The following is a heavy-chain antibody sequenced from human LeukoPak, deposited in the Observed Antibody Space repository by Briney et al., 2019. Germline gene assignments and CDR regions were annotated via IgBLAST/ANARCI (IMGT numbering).Heavy chain of an antibody. V-gene: IGHV3-7*01. CDR1: GFTFSTNW. D-gene: IGHD3-22*01. Sequence: GGSLRLSCAASGFTFSTNWMSWVRQAPGKGLEGVADIKPDGSDKYYVCSVEGRFTISRDNAKNSLYLQMNSLRADDTSIYYCARDPARFGSGYYPENWGPGTQVTVSS. CDR2: IKPDGSDK. CDR3: ARDPARFGSGYYPEN. J-gene: IGHJ4*02.